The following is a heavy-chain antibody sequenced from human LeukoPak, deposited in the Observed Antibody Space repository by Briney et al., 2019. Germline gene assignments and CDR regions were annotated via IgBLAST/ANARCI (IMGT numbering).Heavy chain of an antibody. CDR3: ARGRSPRAFDI. CDR1: GYTFTSKG. J-gene: IGHJ3*02. D-gene: IGHD3-10*01. Sequence: ASVKVSCKASGYTFTSKGISWVRQAPGQGLEWMGWISANNGNTNYAQKLQGRVTMTTDTSTNTAYMELKSLRSDDTAVYYCARGRSPRAFDIWGQGTMVTVSS. CDR2: ISANNGNT. V-gene: IGHV1-18*01.